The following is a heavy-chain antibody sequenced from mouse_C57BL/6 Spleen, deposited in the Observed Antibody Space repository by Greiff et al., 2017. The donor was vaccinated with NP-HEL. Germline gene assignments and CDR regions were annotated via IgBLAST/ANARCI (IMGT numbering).Heavy chain of an antibody. Sequence: QVHVKQSGPELVKPGASVKISCKASGYAFSSSWMNWVKQRPGKGLEWIGRIYPGDGATNYNGKFKGKATLTADKSSSTAYMQLSSLTSEDSAVYFWARLEGSRYAYWGQGTLVTVSA. CDR2: IYPGDGAT. J-gene: IGHJ3*01. V-gene: IGHV1-82*01. CDR1: GYAFSSSW. CDR3: ARLEGSRYAY. D-gene: IGHD2-14*01.